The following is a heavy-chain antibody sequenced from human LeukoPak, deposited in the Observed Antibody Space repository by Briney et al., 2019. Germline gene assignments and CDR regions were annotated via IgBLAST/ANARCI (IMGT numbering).Heavy chain of an antibody. CDR1: GFTVSSNY. V-gene: IGHV3-66*01. D-gene: IGHD1-26*01. CDR2: IYSCGST. Sequence: PGGSLRLSCAASGFTVSSNYMSWVRQAPGKGLEWVSVIYSCGSTYYADSVKGRFTISRDNSKNTLYLQMNSLRAEDTAVYYCAMIRGSYWSLFDYWGQGTLVTVSS. J-gene: IGHJ4*02. CDR3: AMIRGSYWSLFDY.